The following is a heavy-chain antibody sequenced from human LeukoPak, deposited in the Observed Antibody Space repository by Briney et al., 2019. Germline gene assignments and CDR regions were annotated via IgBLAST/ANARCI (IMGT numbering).Heavy chain of an antibody. Sequence: ASVKVSCKASGYTFTSYYMHWVRQAPGQGLEWMGIINPSGGSTSYAQKFQGRVTMTRDTSTSTVYMELSSLRSEDTAVYYCARGGGVYCSGGSCYPEPNWLDPWGQGTLVTVSS. CDR2: INPSGGST. CDR3: ARGGGVYCSGGSCYPEPNWLDP. D-gene: IGHD2-15*01. CDR1: GYTFTSYY. J-gene: IGHJ5*02. V-gene: IGHV1-46*01.